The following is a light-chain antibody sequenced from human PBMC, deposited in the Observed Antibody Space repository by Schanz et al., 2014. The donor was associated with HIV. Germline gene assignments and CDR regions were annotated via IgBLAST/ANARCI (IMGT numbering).Light chain of an antibody. CDR3: SSYTSSSTLRV. V-gene: IGLV2-14*03. CDR1: SSDVGGYNY. CDR2: DVS. J-gene: IGLJ2*01. Sequence: QSALTQPASVSGSPGQSITISCTGTSSDVGGYNYVSWYQHHPGKAPKLIIYDVSNRPSGISYRFSGSKSGNTASLTISGLQAEDEADYYCSSYTSSSTLRVFGGGTKLTVL.